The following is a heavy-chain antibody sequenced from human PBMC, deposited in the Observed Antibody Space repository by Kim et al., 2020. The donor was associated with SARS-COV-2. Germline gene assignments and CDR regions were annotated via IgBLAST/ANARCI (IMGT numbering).Heavy chain of an antibody. CDR3: AKDSYYDSSGSEPTGYFDL. V-gene: IGHV3-33*06. J-gene: IGHJ2*01. D-gene: IGHD3-22*01. CDR2: IWYDGSNK. CDR1: GFTFSSYG. Sequence: GGSLRLSCAASGFTFSSYGMHWVRQAPGKGLEWVAVIWYDGSNKYYADSVKGRFTISRDNSKNTLYLQMNSLRAEDTAVYYCAKDSYYDSSGSEPTGYFDLWGRGTLVTVSS.